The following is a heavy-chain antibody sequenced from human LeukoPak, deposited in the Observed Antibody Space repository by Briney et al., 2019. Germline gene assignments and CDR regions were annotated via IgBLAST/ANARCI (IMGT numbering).Heavy chain of an antibody. D-gene: IGHD6-19*01. CDR2: ISAYNGNT. J-gene: IGHJ4*02. V-gene: IGHV1-18*01. CDR1: GYTFTSYG. Sequence: ASVKVSCKASGYTFTSYGISWVRQAPGQGLEWMGWISAYNGNTNYAQKLQGRVTLTTDTSTSTAYMELRSLRSVDTAVYYCARNEAPDPWLPKVYYFDYWGQGTLVTVSS. CDR3: ARNEAPDPWLPKVYYFDY.